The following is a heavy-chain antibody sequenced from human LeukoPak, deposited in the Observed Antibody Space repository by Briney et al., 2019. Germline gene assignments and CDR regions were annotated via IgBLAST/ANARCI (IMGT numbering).Heavy chain of an antibody. D-gene: IGHD6-6*01. V-gene: IGHV1-18*01. CDR1: GYTFTSYG. CDR2: ISAYNGNT. J-gene: IGHJ4*02. CDR3: ARVEGIAARF. Sequence: AAVKVSCRASGYTFTSYGISWVRQPPGQGLEWMGWISAYNGNTNYAQKLQGRVTMTTDTSTSTAYMELRGLRSDDTAVYYCARVEGIAARFWGQGTLVTVSS.